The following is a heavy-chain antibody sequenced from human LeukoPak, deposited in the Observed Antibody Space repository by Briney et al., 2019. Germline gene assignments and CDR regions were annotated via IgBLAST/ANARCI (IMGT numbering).Heavy chain of an antibody. J-gene: IGHJ2*01. CDR2: IIPVFGTT. V-gene: IGHV1-69*06. D-gene: IGHD1/OR15-1a*01. Sequence: SVKVSCKASGGTFSTDALAWVRQVPGQGPEWMGRIIPVFGTTNYAETFQGRVTITADISTSTAYMQLSSLRSEDTAVYYCAREAGIAITGTICYFDLWGRGTLVTVSS. CDR1: GGTFSTDA. CDR3: AREAGIAITGTICYFDL.